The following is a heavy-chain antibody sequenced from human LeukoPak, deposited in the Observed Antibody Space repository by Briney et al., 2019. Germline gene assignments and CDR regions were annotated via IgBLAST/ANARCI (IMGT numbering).Heavy chain of an antibody. CDR1: GFTFSSYA. J-gene: IGHJ4*02. V-gene: IGHV3-23*01. CDR2: ISGSGGST. D-gene: IGHD1-14*01. Sequence: PGGSLRLSCAASGFTFSSYAMSWVRQAPGKGLELVSAISGSGGSTYYADSVKGRFTISRDNSKNTLYLQMNSLRAEDTAVYYCAKLGSAEPFYFDYWGQGTLVTVSS. CDR3: AKLGSAEPFYFDY.